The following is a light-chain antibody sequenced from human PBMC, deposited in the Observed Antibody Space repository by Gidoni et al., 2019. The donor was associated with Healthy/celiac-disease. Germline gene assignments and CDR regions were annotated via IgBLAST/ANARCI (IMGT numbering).Light chain of an antibody. CDR1: KLGEKY. CDR2: QDS. Sequence: SYELTQPPSVSVSPGQTASITCSGDKLGEKYACWYQQKPGQSPVLVIYQDSKRPSGIPERFSGSNSGNTATLTISGTQAMDEADYYCQAWDSSPAVFGTGTKITVL. J-gene: IGLJ1*01. CDR3: QAWDSSPAV. V-gene: IGLV3-1*01.